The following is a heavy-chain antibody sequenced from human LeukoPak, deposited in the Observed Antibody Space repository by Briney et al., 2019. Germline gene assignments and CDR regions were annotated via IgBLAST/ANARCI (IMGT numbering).Heavy chain of an antibody. D-gene: IGHD3-22*01. Sequence: SETLSRTCTVSGGSISSYYWSWIRQPAGKGLEWIGRIYTSGSTNYNPSLKSRVTMSVDTSKNQFSLKLSSVTAADTAVYYCARDYYDSSGYQNFDYWGQGTLDTVSS. CDR3: ARDYYDSSGYQNFDY. CDR1: GGSISSYY. V-gene: IGHV4-4*07. CDR2: IYTSGST. J-gene: IGHJ4*02.